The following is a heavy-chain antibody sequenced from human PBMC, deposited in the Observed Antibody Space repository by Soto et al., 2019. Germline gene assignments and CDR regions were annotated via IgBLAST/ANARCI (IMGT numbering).Heavy chain of an antibody. D-gene: IGHD4-4*01. CDR1: GGSFSGYH. CDR3: ATFVGATTVTRGSPRDY. V-gene: IGHV4-34*01. Sequence: VQLQQWGAGLLKPSETLSLTCAVYGGSFSGYHWSWFRQPPGKGLEWIGEINPSGSINYNPSLKSRVTISVDESKNQSSLNLSSVTAADTAVYYCATFVGATTVTRGSPRDYWGQGTLVTVSS. CDR2: INPSGSI. J-gene: IGHJ4*02.